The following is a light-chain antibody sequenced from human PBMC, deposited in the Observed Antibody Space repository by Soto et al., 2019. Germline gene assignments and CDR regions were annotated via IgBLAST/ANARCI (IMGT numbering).Light chain of an antibody. CDR2: AAS. CDR1: QSIRKY. J-gene: IGKJ1*01. CDR3: QQSYSTPGT. Sequence: DIQMTQSPSSLSASVRDRVTITCRATQSIRKYLNWYQQKPGKAPKLLIYAASSLQSGVPSRVSVRGSGTDFTLTISSLQPEDFATYICQQSYSTPGTFGQGTKVEIK. V-gene: IGKV1-39*01.